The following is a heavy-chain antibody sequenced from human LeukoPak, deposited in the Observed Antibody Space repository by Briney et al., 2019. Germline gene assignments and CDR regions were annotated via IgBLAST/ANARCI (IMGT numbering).Heavy chain of an antibody. CDR2: IYSGGST. V-gene: IGHV3-53*01. CDR3: ARNRVLLTYYYYYYMDV. D-gene: IGHD2/OR15-2a*01. CDR1: GFTVSSNY. Sequence: GGSLRLSCAASGFTVSSNYMSWVRQAPGKGLEWVSVIYSGGSTYYADSVKGRFTISRDNSKNTLYLQMNSLRAEDTAVYYCARNRVLLTYYYYYYMDVWGKGTTVTVSS. J-gene: IGHJ6*03.